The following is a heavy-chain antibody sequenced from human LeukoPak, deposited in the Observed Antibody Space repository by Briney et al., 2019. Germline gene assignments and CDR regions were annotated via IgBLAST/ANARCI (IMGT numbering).Heavy chain of an antibody. D-gene: IGHD3-22*01. V-gene: IGHV4-61*02. J-gene: IGHJ4*02. CDR2: IYTSGST. CDR3: ARARPPTYYYDSSGYGNYYLDY. CDR1: GGSISSGSYY. Sequence: PSQTLSLTCTVSGGSISSGSYYWSWIRQPAGKGLEWIGRIYTSGSTNYNPTLKSRVTISVDTSKNQFSLKLSSVTAADTAVYYCARARPPTYYYDSSGYGNYYLDYWGQGTLVTVSS.